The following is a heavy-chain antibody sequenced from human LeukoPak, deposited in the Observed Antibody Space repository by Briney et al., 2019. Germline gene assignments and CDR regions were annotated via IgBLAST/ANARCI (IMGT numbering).Heavy chain of an antibody. V-gene: IGHV4-59*08. CDR1: GGSISSYY. D-gene: IGHD4-11*01. CDR3: ARHDYSNPRLDY. J-gene: IGHJ4*02. Sequence: PSETLSVTCTVSGGSISSYYWSWIRQPPGKGLEWIGYISYSGYTNYNPSLKSRVTISVDTSKNKFSLRLSSVTAADTAVYYCARHDYSNPRLDYWGQGTLVTVSS. CDR2: ISYSGYT.